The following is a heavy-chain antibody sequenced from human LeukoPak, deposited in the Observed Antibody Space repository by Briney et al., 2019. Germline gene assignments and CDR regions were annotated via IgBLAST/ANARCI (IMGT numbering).Heavy chain of an antibody. D-gene: IGHD7-27*01. Sequence: QPGGSLRLSCAASGFTFSDTWMHWVRHAPGEGLVWVSAISGSGSSTYYADSVKGRFTVSRDNSKNTLYLQMNNLRAEDTAVYYCAKLGINYYYMDVWGKGTTVTISS. CDR3: AKLGINYYYMDV. CDR2: ISGSGSST. J-gene: IGHJ6*03. V-gene: IGHV3-NL1*01. CDR1: GFTFSDTW.